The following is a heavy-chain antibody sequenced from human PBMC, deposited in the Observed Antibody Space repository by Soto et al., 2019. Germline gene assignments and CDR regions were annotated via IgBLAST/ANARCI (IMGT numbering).Heavy chain of an antibody. V-gene: IGHV4-34*01. CDR2: INHSGST. CDR3: ASYSSGWYYFDY. Sequence: SETLSLTCAVYGGSFSGYYWSWIRQPPGKGLEWIGEINHSGSTNYNPSLKSRVTISVDTSKNQFPLKLSSVTAADTAVYYCASYSSGWYYFDYWGQGTLVTVSS. J-gene: IGHJ4*02. CDR1: GGSFSGYY. D-gene: IGHD6-19*01.